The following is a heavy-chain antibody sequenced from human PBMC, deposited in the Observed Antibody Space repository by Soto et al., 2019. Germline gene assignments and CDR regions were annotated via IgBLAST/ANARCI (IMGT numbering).Heavy chain of an antibody. D-gene: IGHD2-15*01. CDR1: GFTFSSYA. J-gene: IGHJ6*03. CDR3: AKSYSRLAYYYSYMDV. V-gene: IGHV3-23*01. CDR2: ISGSGGST. Sequence: PGGSLRLSCAASGFTFSSYAMSWVRQAPGKGLEWVSAISGSGGSTYYADSVKGRFTISRDNSKNTLDLQMNSLRAEDTAVYYCAKSYSRLAYYYSYMDVWGKGTTVTVSS.